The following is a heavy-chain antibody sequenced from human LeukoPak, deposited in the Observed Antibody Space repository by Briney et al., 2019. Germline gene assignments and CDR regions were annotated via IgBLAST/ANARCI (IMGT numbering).Heavy chain of an antibody. D-gene: IGHD4-17*01. Sequence: ASVKVSCKASGYTFTGYYMHWVRQAPGQGLEWMGRINPNSGGTNYAQKFQGRVTMTRDTSISTAYMELSRLRSDDTAVYYCSWSTVTTNYFDYWGQGTLVTVSS. J-gene: IGHJ4*02. CDR1: GYTFTGYY. CDR3: SWSTVTTNYFDY. CDR2: INPNSGGT. V-gene: IGHV1-2*06.